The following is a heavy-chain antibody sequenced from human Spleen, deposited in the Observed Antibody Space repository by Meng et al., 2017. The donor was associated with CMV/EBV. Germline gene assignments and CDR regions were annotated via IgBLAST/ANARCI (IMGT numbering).Heavy chain of an antibody. CDR3: ARDILERNAFDM. CDR1: GGSFSGYY. Sequence: SETLSLTCAVYGGSFSGYYWSWLRQPPGKGLEWIGYISYIGSTNYNPSLKSRVTISVDTSKNQFSLKLSSVTAADTAIFYCARDILERNAFDMWGQGTMVTVSS. J-gene: IGHJ3*02. D-gene: IGHD1-1*01. CDR2: ISYIGST. V-gene: IGHV4-59*01.